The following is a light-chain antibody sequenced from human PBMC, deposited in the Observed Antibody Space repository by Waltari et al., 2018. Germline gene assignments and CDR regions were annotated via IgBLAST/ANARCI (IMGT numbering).Light chain of an antibody. V-gene: IGKV1-5*03. J-gene: IGKJ1*01. CDR2: KAS. CDR3: QQYNSYEWT. Sequence: DIQMTQFPSTLSASVGDRLTITCRASQSINSWLAWYQQKPGKDPKLLIYKASSLESGVPSRFSGSGSGTEFTLTISSLQPDDFATYYCQQYNSYEWTFGQGTKVAIK. CDR1: QSINSW.